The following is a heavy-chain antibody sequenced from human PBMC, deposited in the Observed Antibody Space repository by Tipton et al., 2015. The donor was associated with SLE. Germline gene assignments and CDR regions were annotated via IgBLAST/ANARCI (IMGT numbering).Heavy chain of an antibody. CDR3: AREGAGGSY. CDR2: IYTSGST. D-gene: IGHD1-26*01. CDR1: GGSISSGSYY. J-gene: IGHJ4*02. V-gene: IGHV4-61*09. Sequence: TLPLTCTVSGGSISSGSYYWSWIRQPAGKGLEWIGYIYTSGSTNYNPSLKSRVTISVDTSKNQFSLKLSSVTAADTAVYYCAREGAGGSYWGQGTLVTVSS.